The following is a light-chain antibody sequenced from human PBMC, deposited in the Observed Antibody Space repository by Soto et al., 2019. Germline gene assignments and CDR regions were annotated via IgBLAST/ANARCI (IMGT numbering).Light chain of an antibody. V-gene: IGKV1-5*03. CDR1: QTISSW. CDR2: KAS. Sequence: DIQMTQSPSTLSGSVGDRVTITFRASQTISSWLAWYQQKPGKAPKLLIYKASTLKSGVPSRFSGSGSGTEFTLTINGLQPDDFATYYCQHYQSYLWTFGQGTKVDIK. CDR3: QHYQSYLWT. J-gene: IGKJ1*01.